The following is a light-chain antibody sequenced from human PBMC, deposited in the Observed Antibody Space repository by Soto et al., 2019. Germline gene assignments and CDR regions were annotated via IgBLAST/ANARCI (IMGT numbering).Light chain of an antibody. CDR2: VAS. V-gene: IGKV1-39*01. J-gene: IGKJ4*01. CDR1: QSISSY. Sequence: DIQMTQSPSSLSASVGDRVTITCRASQSISSYLHWYQQKPGKAPKLLINVASTLQSGVPSRFSGSGSGTDFTLAITSLQPEEFATYYCQQSSSTPHTFGGGTRVEIK. CDR3: QQSSSTPHT.